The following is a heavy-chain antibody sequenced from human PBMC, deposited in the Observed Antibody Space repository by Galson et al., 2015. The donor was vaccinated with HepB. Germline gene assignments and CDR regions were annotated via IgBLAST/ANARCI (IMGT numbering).Heavy chain of an antibody. V-gene: IGHV3-48*04. J-gene: IGHJ6*02. CDR1: GFTFSSYS. Sequence: SLRLSCAASGFTFSSYSMNWVRQAPGKGLEWVSYISSSSTIYYADSVKGRFTISRDNAKNSLYLQMNSLRAEDTAVYYCARVDSSSIDYYYYGMDVWGQGTTVTVSS. D-gene: IGHD6-6*01. CDR2: ISSSSTI. CDR3: ARVDSSSIDYYYYGMDV.